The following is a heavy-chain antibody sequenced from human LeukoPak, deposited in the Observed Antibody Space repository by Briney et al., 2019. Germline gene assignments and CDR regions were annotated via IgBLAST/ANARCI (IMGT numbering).Heavy chain of an antibody. D-gene: IGHD4-17*01. J-gene: IGHJ4*02. CDR3: ASSPRVYGDYYYFDY. V-gene: IGHV4-4*07. CDR2: IYTSGST. Sequence: SETLTLTCTVSGGSISSYYWSWIRQPAGKGLEWIGRIYTSGSTNYNPSLKSRVTMSVDTSKNQFSLKLSSVTAADTAVYYCASSPRVYGDYYYFDYWGQGTLVTVSS. CDR1: GGSISSYY.